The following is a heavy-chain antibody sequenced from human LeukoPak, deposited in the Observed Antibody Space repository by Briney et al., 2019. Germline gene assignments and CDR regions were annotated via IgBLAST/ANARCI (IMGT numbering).Heavy chain of an antibody. J-gene: IGHJ4*02. CDR2: ISGSGGST. Sequence: GGSLRLSCAASGFTFRSYAMSWVRQAPGKGLEWVSAISGSGGSTYYADSVKGRFTISRDNSKNTLYLQMNSLRAEDTAVYYCAKGSLIVVVPAAKLDYWGQGTLVTVSS. D-gene: IGHD2-2*01. CDR3: AKGSLIVVVPAAKLDY. CDR1: GFTFRSYA. V-gene: IGHV3-23*01.